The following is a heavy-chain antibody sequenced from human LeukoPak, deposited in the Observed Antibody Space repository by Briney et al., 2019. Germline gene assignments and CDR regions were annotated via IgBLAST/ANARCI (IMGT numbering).Heavy chain of an antibody. Sequence: GGSLRLSCAASGFTFSSYGMHWVRQAPGKGLEWVAVIWYDGSNKYYADSVKGRFTISRDNSKNTLYLQMNSLRAGDTAVYYCARAQGCSSTSCHPPLYYYYYMDVWGKGTTVTVSS. D-gene: IGHD2-2*01. CDR3: ARAQGCSSTSCHPPLYYYYYMDV. CDR1: GFTFSSYG. CDR2: IWYDGSNK. V-gene: IGHV3-33*01. J-gene: IGHJ6*03.